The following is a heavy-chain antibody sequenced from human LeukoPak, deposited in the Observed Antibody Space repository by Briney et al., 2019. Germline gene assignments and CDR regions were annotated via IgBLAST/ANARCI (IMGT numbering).Heavy chain of an antibody. J-gene: IGHJ5*02. D-gene: IGHD3-10*01. CDR3: AKETPGGWLDP. CDR2: IGTAGDT. Sequence: GGSLRLSCAASGFTFSSYDMHWVRQATGKGLEWVSAIGTAGDTYYPGSVKGRFTVSRENAKNSLYLQMNSLRAEDTAVYYCAKETPGGWLDPWGQGTLVTVSS. CDR1: GFTFSSYD. V-gene: IGHV3-13*01.